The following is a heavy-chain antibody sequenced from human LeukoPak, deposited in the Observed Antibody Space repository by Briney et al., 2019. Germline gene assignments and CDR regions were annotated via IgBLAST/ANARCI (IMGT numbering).Heavy chain of an antibody. CDR1: GGSFSGYH. CDR2: INHSGST. CDR3: ARGRLFSGYRGNVGHEDFDY. D-gene: IGHD5-12*01. Sequence: SETLSLTCAVYGGSFSGYHWSWIRQPPGKGLEWIGEINHSGSTNYNPSLKSRVTISVDTSKKQFSLKLSSVTAADTAVYYCARGRLFSGYRGNVGHEDFDYWGQGSLVTVSS. J-gene: IGHJ4*02. V-gene: IGHV4-34*01.